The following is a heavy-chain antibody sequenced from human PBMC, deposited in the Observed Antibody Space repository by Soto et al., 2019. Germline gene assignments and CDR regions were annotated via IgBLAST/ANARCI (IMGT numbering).Heavy chain of an antibody. V-gene: IGHV3-7*05. Sequence: EVHLVESGGGLVQPGGSLRLSCAASGFTFSSYWMTWVRQAPGKGLEWVANIKQDGGAKYYVDSVKGRFTISRENAKNSLYLQMNSLRAEDTAVYYCAKAIYGGNSDFGYWGQGTLVTVSS. CDR2: IKQDGGAK. D-gene: IGHD4-17*01. J-gene: IGHJ4*02. CDR1: GFTFSSYW. CDR3: AKAIYGGNSDFGY.